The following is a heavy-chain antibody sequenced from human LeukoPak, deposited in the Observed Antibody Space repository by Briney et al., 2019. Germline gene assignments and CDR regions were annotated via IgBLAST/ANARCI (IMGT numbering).Heavy chain of an antibody. CDR1: GFTFGDYA. J-gene: IGHJ4*02. CDR3: TREGRIAAAGSFDY. V-gene: IGHV3-49*03. CDR2: IRSKAYGGTT. D-gene: IGHD6-13*01. Sequence: GGSLRLSCTASGFTFGDYAMSWFRQAPGKGLEWVGFIRSKAYGGTTEYAASVKGGFTISRDDSKSIAYLQMNSLKTEDTAVYYCTREGRIAAAGSFDYWGQGTLVTVSS.